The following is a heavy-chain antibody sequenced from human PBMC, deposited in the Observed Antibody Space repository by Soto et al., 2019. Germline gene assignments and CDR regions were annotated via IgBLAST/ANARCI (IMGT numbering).Heavy chain of an antibody. CDR1: GFTFSSYW. D-gene: IGHD1-20*01. Sequence: TGGSLRLSCAASGFTFSSYWMHWVRQAPGKGLVWVSRINSDGSSTSYADSVKGRFTISRDNAKNTLYLQMNSLRAEDTAVYYCARAWYTGADAFDIWGQGTMVTVSS. V-gene: IGHV3-74*01. J-gene: IGHJ3*02. CDR2: INSDGSST. CDR3: ARAWYTGADAFDI.